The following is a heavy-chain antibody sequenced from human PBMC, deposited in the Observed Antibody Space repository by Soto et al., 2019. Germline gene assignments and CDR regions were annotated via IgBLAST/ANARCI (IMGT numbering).Heavy chain of an antibody. Sequence: QVQLVQSGPEVKEPGSSVKLTCKVSGGIFNTYAISWLRQAPGQGLEWMGGIIPIFGTPNYAQRFQGRVTITADESTSTAYMELSRLRSDDTAVYXXXRXXXYYGSGNYYNRIDFWGQGTLVSVSS. V-gene: IGHV1-69*01. CDR2: IIPIFGTP. D-gene: IGHD3-10*01. J-gene: IGHJ4*02. CDR3: XRXXXYYGSGNYYNRIDF. CDR1: GGIFNTYA.